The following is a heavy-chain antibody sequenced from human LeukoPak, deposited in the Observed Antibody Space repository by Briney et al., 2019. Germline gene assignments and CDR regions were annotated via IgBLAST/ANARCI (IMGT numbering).Heavy chain of an antibody. V-gene: IGHV4-30-4*01. D-gene: IGHD2-15*01. CDR3: ARDGCSGSSCIGNWFDP. CDR2: MHYTGST. J-gene: IGHJ5*02. CDR1: GGSISSGDYS. Sequence: SETLSLTCTVSGGSISSGDYSWSWIRQPSGKGLEWIGYMHYTGSTYFNPSLKSRVSTSVDTSKNQFSLKLSSVTAADTAVYYCARDGCSGSSCIGNWFDPWGQGTLVTVSS.